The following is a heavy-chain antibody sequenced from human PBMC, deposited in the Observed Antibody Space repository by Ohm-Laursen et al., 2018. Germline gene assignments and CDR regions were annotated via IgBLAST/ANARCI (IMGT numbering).Heavy chain of an antibody. D-gene: IGHD2-15*01. Sequence: GSLRLSCAAPGFTFSSYSMNWVRQAPGKGLEWVSSISSSSSYIYYADSVKGRFTISRDNAKNSLYLQMNSLRAEDTAVYYCASGELRDYYGMDVWGQGTTVTVSS. V-gene: IGHV3-21*01. CDR3: ASGELRDYYGMDV. J-gene: IGHJ6*02. CDR1: GFTFSSYS. CDR2: ISSSSSYI.